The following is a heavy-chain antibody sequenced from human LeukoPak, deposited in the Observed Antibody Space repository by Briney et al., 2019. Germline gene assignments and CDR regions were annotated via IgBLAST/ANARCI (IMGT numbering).Heavy chain of an antibody. D-gene: IGHD3-3*01. V-gene: IGHV4-59*01. CDR1: GGSISSYY. J-gene: IGHJ5*02. CDR2: IYYSGST. CDR3: ARGDYDFWSGYYPNWFDP. Sequence: SETLSLTCTVSGGSISSYYWSWIRQPPGKGLEWIGYIYYSGSTNYNPSLKSRVTISVDTSKNQFSLKLSPVAAADTAVYYCARGDYDFWSGYYPNWFDPWGQGTLVTVSS.